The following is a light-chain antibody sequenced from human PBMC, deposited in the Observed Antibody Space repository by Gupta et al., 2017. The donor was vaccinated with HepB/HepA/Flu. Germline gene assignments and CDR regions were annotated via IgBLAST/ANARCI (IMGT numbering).Light chain of an antibody. CDR1: SSNIGSNT. CDR3: AEGDDRLDGWV. J-gene: IGLJ3*02. Sequence: VTISCSGSSSNIGSNTVNWYQQPPGTAPKLLFYSNNPRPSGVPDRSSCTKGGTAASLATRGLQSEDDADYYYAEGDDRLDGWVFGAGTKLTVL. CDR2: SNN. V-gene: IGLV1-44*01.